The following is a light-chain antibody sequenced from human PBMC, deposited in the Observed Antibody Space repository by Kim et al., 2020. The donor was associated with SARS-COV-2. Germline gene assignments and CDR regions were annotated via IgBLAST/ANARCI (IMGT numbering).Light chain of an antibody. J-gene: IGLJ1*01. V-gene: IGLV2-11*01. CDR2: DVS. CDR3: CSYAGSYTYV. CDR1: SSDVGGYNY. Sequence: QSALTQPRSVSGSPGQSVTISCTGTSSDVGGYNYVSWYQQHPGKAPKFMIYDVSKRPSGVPDRFSGSKSGKTASLTISGLQAEEEADYYCCSYAGSYTYVFGTGNKVTDL.